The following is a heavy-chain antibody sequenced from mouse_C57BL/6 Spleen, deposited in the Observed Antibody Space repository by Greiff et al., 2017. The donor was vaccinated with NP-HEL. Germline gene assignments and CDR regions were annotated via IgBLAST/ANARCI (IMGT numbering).Heavy chain of an antibody. CDR2: IGPGSGST. Sequence: QVQLQQSGAELVKPGASVKISCKASGYTFTDYYINWVKQRPGQGLEWIGKIGPGSGSTYYNEKFKGKATLTADKSSSTAYMQLSSLTSEDSAVYFCARLIQFITTVVDYFDYWGQGTTLTVSS. CDR3: ARLIQFITTVVDYFDY. V-gene: IGHV1-77*01. CDR1: GYTFTDYY. J-gene: IGHJ2*01. D-gene: IGHD1-1*01.